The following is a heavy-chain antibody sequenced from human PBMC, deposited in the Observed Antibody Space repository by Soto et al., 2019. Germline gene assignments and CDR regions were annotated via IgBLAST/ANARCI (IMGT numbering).Heavy chain of an antibody. Sequence: GGSLRLSCAASGFTFSSYAMHWVRQAPGKGLEWVAVISYDGSNKYYADSVKGRFTISRDNSKNTLYLQMNSLRAEDTAVYYCARGRSITMVRGVIGYFDYWGQGTLVTVSS. V-gene: IGHV3-30-3*01. CDR1: GFTFSSYA. D-gene: IGHD3-10*01. CDR3: ARGRSITMVRGVIGYFDY. CDR2: ISYDGSNK. J-gene: IGHJ4*02.